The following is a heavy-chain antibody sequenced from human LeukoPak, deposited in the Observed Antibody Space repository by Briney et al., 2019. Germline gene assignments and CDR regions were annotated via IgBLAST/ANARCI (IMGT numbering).Heavy chain of an antibody. CDR2: IYTSGST. J-gene: IGHJ6*03. CDR1: GGSISSGSYY. Sequence: SETLSLTCTVSGGSISSGSYYWSWIRQPAGKGLEWIGRIYTSGSTNYNPSLKSRVTISVGTSKNQFSLRLSPVTAADTAVYFCARDGLATYYYYYYMDVWGKGPRSPSP. CDR3: ARDGLATYYYYYYMDV. D-gene: IGHD6-6*01. V-gene: IGHV4-61*02.